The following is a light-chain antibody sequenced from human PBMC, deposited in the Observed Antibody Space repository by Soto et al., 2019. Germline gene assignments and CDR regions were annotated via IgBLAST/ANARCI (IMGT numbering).Light chain of an antibody. J-gene: IGLJ2*01. CDR2: RNI. Sequence: QSVLTQPPSASGTPGQWVTISCSGSSSNIGNNFVYWYQQVPETAPKLLIYRNILRASGVPDRFSASRSGTSASLAISGLWSEDEADYYCATWDDSLSGVVFGGGTKLTVL. V-gene: IGLV1-47*03. CDR1: SSNIGNNF. CDR3: ATWDDSLSGVV.